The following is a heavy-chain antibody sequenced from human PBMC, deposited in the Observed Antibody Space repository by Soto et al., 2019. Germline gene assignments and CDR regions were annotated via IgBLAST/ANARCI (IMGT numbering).Heavy chain of an antibody. CDR3: ARGREVDNRRSFDP. V-gene: IGHV4-34*01. Sequence: SETLSLTCAVYGGSFSGYYWSWIRQPPGKGLEWIGEINHSGSTNYNPSLKSRVTISVDTSKNQFSLKLSSVTAADTAVYYCARGREVDNRRSFDPWGQGTLVTVSS. D-gene: IGHD1-1*01. CDR1: GGSFSGYY. CDR2: INHSGST. J-gene: IGHJ5*02.